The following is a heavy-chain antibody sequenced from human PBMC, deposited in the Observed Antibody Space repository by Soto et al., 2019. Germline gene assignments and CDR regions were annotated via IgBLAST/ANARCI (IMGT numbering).Heavy chain of an antibody. D-gene: IGHD3-16*01. V-gene: IGHV3-30*03. CDR3: VRDLALMADY. CDR1: GFNLNTYG. J-gene: IGHJ4*02. Sequence: SLRLSGVASGFNLNTYGIYLVRQAPGKGLQWVAQILYDGSKKHYADSVRGRFTITRDNSKNTVYLQMDSLRVDDTAMYYCVRDLALMADYWGQGTLVTVSS. CDR2: ILYDGSKK.